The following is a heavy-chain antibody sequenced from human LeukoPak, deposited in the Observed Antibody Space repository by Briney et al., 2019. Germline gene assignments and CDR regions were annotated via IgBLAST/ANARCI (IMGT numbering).Heavy chain of an antibody. D-gene: IGHD1-14*01. CDR2: RYHSGST. V-gene: IGHV4-4*02. CDR1: GGSIGSSDW. CDR3: ARRDRFDY. Sequence: SETLSLTCAVSGGSIGSSDWWSWVRQPPGKGLEWIGERYHSGSTNYNPSLKSRVTISVDTSKNQFSLKLSSVTAADTAVYYCARRDRFDYWGQGTLVTVSS. J-gene: IGHJ4*02.